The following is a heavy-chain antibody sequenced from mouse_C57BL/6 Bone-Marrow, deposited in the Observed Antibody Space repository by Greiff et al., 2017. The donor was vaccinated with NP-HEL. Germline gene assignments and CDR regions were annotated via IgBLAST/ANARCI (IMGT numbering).Heavy chain of an antibody. CDR3: ARRYRRLYYYAMDY. CDR2: ISSGSSTI. CDR1: GFTFSDYG. J-gene: IGHJ4*01. D-gene: IGHD2-12*01. V-gene: IGHV5-17*01. Sequence: EVKLMESGGGLVKPGGSLKLSCAASGFTFSDYGMHWVRQAPEKGLEWVAYISSGSSTIYYADTVKGRVTISRDKAKNTLFLQMTSLRSEDTAMYYCARRYRRLYYYAMDYWGQGTSVTVSS.